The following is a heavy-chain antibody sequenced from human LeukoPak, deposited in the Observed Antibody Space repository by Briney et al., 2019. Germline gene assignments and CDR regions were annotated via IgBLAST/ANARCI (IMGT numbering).Heavy chain of an antibody. V-gene: IGHV3-9*01. CDR1: GFTFGDYA. J-gene: IGHJ6*04. Sequence: PGGSLRLSCVASGFTFGDYAMHWVRQAPGKGLEWVSGITWNGGDVVYGDSVKGRFTTSRDNAKNSLYLQMNSLRAEDTAAYYCAALGITMIGGVWGKGTTVTISS. CDR3: AALGITMIGGV. CDR2: ITWNGGDV. D-gene: IGHD3-10*02.